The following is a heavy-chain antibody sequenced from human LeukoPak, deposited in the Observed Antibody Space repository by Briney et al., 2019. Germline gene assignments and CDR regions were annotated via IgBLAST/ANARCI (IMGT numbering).Heavy chain of an antibody. V-gene: IGHV4-59*01. Sequence: PSETLSLTCTVSGGSISSYYWSWIRQPPGKGLEWIGYIYYSGSTNYNPSLKSRVTISVDTSKNQFSLKLSSVTAADTAVYYCARSRSFDYWGHGTLVTVSS. CDR2: IYYSGST. CDR1: GGSISSYY. CDR3: ARSRSFDY. J-gene: IGHJ4*01.